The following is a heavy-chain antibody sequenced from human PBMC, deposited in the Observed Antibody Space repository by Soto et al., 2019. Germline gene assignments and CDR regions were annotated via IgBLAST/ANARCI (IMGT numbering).Heavy chain of an antibody. D-gene: IGHD3-22*01. CDR3: ARFDHYYDSSGYSDYFDY. CDR2: INHSGST. J-gene: IGHJ4*02. V-gene: IGHV4-34*01. CDR1: GGSFSGYY. Sequence: SETLSLTCAVYGGSFSGYYWSWIRQPPGKGLEWIGEINHSGSTNYNPSLKSRVTISVDTSKNQFSLKLSSVTAADTAVYYCARFDHYYDSSGYSDYFDYWGQGTLVTV.